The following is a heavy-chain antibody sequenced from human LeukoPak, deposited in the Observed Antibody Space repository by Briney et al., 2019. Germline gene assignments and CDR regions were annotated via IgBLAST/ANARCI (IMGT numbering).Heavy chain of an antibody. CDR1: EFTVSGNY. V-gene: IGHV3-53*01. Sequence: GGTLRPSRTASEFTVSGNYMLWGPKAPGTGLEWVSLIFSNGDTHNADSETGRFTISIDTYKNTVSLQMNTLRVEDTAMYYCTGDKMNYWGQGTLVTVSS. CDR2: IFSNGDT. D-gene: IGHD5-24*01. J-gene: IGHJ4*02. CDR3: TGDKMNY.